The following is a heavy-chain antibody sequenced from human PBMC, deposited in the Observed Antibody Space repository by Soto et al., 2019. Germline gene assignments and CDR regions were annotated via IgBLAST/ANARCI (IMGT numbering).Heavy chain of an antibody. V-gene: IGHV3-30*18. CDR2: ISYDGSNK. CDR1: GFTFSSYG. D-gene: IGHD3-16*01. Sequence: GGSLRLSCAASGFTFSSYGMHWVRQAPGKGLEWVAVISYDGSNKYYADSVKGRFTISRDNSKNTLYLQMNSLRAEDTAVYYCAKDQGLGEFSRYGGKGTLVTVSS. CDR3: AKDQGLGEFSRY. J-gene: IGHJ4*02.